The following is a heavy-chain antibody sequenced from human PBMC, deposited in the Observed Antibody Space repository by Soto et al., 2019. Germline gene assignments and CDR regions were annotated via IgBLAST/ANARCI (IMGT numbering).Heavy chain of an antibody. CDR1: GFSLSTSGVG. V-gene: IGHV2-5*02. J-gene: IGHJ4*02. Sequence: QITLKESGPTLVKPTQTLTLTCTFSGFSLSTSGVGVGWIRQPPGKALEWLALIYWDDDKRYSPSLKSRLTITKDSSKIQVVLTRTNMDPVDTATYYCAHISVTPDYWGQGTLVTVSS. CDR2: IYWDDDK. CDR3: AHISVTPDY. D-gene: IGHD4-17*01.